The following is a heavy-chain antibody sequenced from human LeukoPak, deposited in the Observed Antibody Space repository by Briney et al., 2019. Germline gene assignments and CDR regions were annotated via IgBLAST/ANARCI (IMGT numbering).Heavy chain of an antibody. V-gene: IGHV1-2*02. Sequence: ASVKVSCKASAYTFTDYYFHWVRQAPGQGLEWMGWINPNSGGTNYAQKFQGRVTMTRDTSISTAYMDLSRLRSDDTAVYYCAREKMDSSSSLGYWGQGTLVTVSS. CDR3: AREKMDSSSSLGY. J-gene: IGHJ4*02. D-gene: IGHD6-6*01. CDR1: AYTFTDYY. CDR2: INPNSGGT.